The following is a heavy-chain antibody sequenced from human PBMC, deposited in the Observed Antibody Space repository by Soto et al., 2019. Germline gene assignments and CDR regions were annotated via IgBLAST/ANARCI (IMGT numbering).Heavy chain of an antibody. J-gene: IGHJ6*02. D-gene: IGHD3-22*01. Sequence: GGSLRHSCAASGFTFSSFHMNWVRQAPGRGLEWVAYITSSSDTIYYSDPVKGRFTISRDNGKNSLFLQMNSLRDEDTAVYYCARVVVVIPPGYYYAMDVWGQRTTVTVSS. CDR3: ARVVVVIPPGYYYAMDV. CDR2: ITSSSDTI. CDR1: GFTFSSFH. V-gene: IGHV3-48*02.